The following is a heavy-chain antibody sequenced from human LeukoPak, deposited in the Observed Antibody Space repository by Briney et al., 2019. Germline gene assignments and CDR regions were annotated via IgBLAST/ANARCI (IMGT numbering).Heavy chain of an antibody. CDR3: ARSIGDPRQQPNCSGGSCYSYYFDY. Sequence: ASVKVSCKASGYTFTGYYMHWVRQAPGQGLEWMGWINPNSGGTNYAQKFQGWVTMTRDTSISTAYMELSRLRSDDTAVYYCARSIGDPRQQPNCSGGSCYSYYFDYWGQGTLVTVSS. CDR1: GYTFTGYY. J-gene: IGHJ4*02. CDR2: INPNSGGT. D-gene: IGHD2-15*01. V-gene: IGHV1-2*04.